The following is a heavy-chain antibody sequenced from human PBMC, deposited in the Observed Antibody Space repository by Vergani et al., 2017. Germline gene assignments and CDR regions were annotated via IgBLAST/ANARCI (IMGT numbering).Heavy chain of an antibody. CDR3: ARDLRLLYNRFDP. CDR2: IWNDGSNK. Sequence: QVQLVESGGSVVQPGTSLRLSCGASGFTFSRHGMHWVRQAPGKGLEWVAVIWNDGSNKYYVESVKGRFTISRDNSENTLYLQMNSLRAEDTGVYYCARDLRLLYNRFDPWGQGTLVTVSS. V-gene: IGHV3-33*01. CDR1: GFTFSRHG. J-gene: IGHJ5*02. D-gene: IGHD1-14*01.